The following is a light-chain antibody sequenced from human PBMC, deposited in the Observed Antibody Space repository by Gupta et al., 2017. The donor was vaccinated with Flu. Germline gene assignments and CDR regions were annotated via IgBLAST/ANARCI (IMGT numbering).Light chain of an antibody. J-gene: IGKJ1*01. V-gene: IGKV2-28*01. CDR1: QGRRQSYGYNY. CDR3: MQALQTPWT. CDR2: LAS. Sequence: VTPGEPASICCSASQGRRQSYGYNYLDWYRQKPGQSPQLLIYLASTRASGVPDRFSGSGSGTDFTLKIRRVEAEDVGVYYCMQALQTPWTFGQGTKVEIK.